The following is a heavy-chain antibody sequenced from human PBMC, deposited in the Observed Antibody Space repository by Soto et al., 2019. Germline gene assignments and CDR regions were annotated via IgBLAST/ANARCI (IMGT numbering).Heavy chain of an antibody. CDR1: GYTFTSYD. Sequence: ASVKVSCKASGYTFTSYDINWVRQATGQGLEWMGWMNPNSGNTGYAQKFQGRVTMTRNTSISTAYMELSSLRSEDTAVYYCARMGQQLVPVIYYYYYYYMDVWGKGTTVTVSS. CDR2: MNPNSGNT. V-gene: IGHV1-8*01. CDR3: ARMGQQLVPVIYYYYYYYMDV. J-gene: IGHJ6*03. D-gene: IGHD6-13*01.